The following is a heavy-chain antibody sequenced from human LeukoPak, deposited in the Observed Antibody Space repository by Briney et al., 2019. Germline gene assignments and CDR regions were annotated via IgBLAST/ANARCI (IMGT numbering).Heavy chain of an antibody. Sequence: SETLSLTCAVSGYSISSGYYWGWVRQPPGKGLEWIGSIYHSGSTYYNPSLKSRVTISVDTSKNQFSLKLSSVTAADTAVYYCARHGIAVATITPLYYFDYWGQGTLVTVSS. CDR1: GYSISSGYY. CDR3: ARHGIAVATITPLYYFDY. V-gene: IGHV4-38-2*01. CDR2: IYHSGST. J-gene: IGHJ4*02. D-gene: IGHD5-12*01.